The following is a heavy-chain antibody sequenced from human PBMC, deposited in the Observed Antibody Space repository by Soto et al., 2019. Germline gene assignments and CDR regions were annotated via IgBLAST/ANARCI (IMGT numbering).Heavy chain of an antibody. CDR1: GFTFSMYS. CDR2: IPQDGVDG. CDR3: ARDHLILPAHDLFYGSDV. V-gene: IGHV3-7*03. D-gene: IGHD2-21*02. J-gene: IGHJ6*02. Sequence: GGSLRLSCEVSGFTFSMYSMSWVRQSPGKGLEWVAKIPQDGVDGHYADSVKGRFIISRDNGKNSLHLQLNNLRAEDTAVYYCARDHLILPAHDLFYGSDVWGRGATVTVSS.